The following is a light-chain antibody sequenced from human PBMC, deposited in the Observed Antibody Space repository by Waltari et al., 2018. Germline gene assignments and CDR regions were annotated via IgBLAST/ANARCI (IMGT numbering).Light chain of an antibody. Sequence: SFDLTQPLSVSVALGQTARLTCGGDNIGSRKVHWYQQKPGQAPVLVIYRDNNRPSGIPERFSGSNSGNTATLSISRAQAGDEADYFCQVWDSSSNAVFGGGTKLTVL. CDR3: QVWDSSSNAV. CDR1: NIGSRK. CDR2: RDN. V-gene: IGLV3-9*01. J-gene: IGLJ2*01.